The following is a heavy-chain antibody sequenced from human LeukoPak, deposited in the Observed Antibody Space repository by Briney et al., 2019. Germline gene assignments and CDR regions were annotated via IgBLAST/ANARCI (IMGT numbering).Heavy chain of an antibody. CDR1: GYTFTGYY. CDR2: INPNSGGT. V-gene: IGHV1-2*02. J-gene: IGHJ6*03. Sequence: ASVKVSCKASGYTFTGYYMHWVRQAPGQGLEWMGWINPNSGGTNYAQKFQGRVTMTRDTSISTAYMELSRLRSDDTAVYYCARAIRTLEYSSSSPYYYMDVWGKGTTVTVSS. CDR3: ARAIRTLEYSSSSPYYYMDV. D-gene: IGHD6-6*01.